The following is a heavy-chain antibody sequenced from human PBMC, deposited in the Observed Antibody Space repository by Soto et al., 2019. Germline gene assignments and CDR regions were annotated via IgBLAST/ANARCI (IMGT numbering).Heavy chain of an antibody. J-gene: IGHJ5*02. CDR2: ISGSGGST. V-gene: IGHV3-23*01. CDR1: GFTFSSYA. CDR3: AKDLGGILRYFDWFSNWFDP. D-gene: IGHD3-9*01. Sequence: EVQLLESGGGLVQPGGSLRLSCAASGFTFSSYAMSWVRQAPGKGLEWVSAISGSGGSTYYADSVKGRLTISRDNSKNTLYLQMNSQRAEDTAVYYCAKDLGGILRYFDWFSNWFDPWGQGTLVTVSS.